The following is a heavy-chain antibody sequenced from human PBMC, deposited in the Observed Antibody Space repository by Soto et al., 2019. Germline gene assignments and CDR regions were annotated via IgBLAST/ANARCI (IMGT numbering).Heavy chain of an antibody. J-gene: IGHJ4*02. CDR3: ARGLYYDILTGPFDY. CDR2: IYYSGST. CDR1: GGSISSYY. D-gene: IGHD3-9*01. Sequence: SETLSLTCTVSGGSISSYYWSWIRQPPGKGLEWIGYIYYSGSTNYNPSLKSRVTISVDTSKNQFSLKLSSVTAADTAVYYCARGLYYDILTGPFDYWGQGTLGTVSS. V-gene: IGHV4-59*01.